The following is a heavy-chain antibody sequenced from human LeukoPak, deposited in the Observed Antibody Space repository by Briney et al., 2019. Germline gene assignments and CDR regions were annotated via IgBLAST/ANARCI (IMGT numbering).Heavy chain of an antibody. V-gene: IGHV4-4*07. D-gene: IGHD5-18*01. CDR2: IYTSRST. CDR1: GGSISSYY. CDR3: ARDGGYSYGYYYFDY. Sequence: SETLSLTXTVSGGSISSYYWSWIRQPAGKGLEWIGRIYTSRSTNYNPSLKSRVTMSVDTSKNQFSLKLSSVTAADTAVYYCARDGGYSYGYYYFDYWGQGTLVTVSS. J-gene: IGHJ4*02.